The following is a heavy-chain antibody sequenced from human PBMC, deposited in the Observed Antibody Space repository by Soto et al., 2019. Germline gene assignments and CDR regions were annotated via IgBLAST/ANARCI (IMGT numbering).Heavy chain of an antibody. J-gene: IGHJ4*02. D-gene: IGHD5-18*01. CDR1: GFTFSSYN. CDR3: ARERGYSYGYGDY. CDR2: ISSSSSYI. V-gene: IGHV3-21*01. Sequence: EVQLVESGGGLVKPGGSLRLSCAASGFTFSSYNMNWVRQAPGKGLEWASYISSSSSYIYYADSVKGGFTISRENANNSLYLQMNSLRADDTAVYYCARERGYSYGYGDYWGQGTLVTVS.